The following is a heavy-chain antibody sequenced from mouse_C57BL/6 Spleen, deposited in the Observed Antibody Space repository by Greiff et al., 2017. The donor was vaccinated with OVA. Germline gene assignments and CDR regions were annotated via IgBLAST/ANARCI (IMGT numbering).Heavy chain of an antibody. CDR2: IYPGSGST. V-gene: IGHV1-55*01. CDR1: GSTFTSYW. Sequence: QVQLQQPGAGLVKPGASVRMSCKASGSTFTSYWITWVKRRPGQGLEWIGDIYPGSGSTNYNEKFKSNATLTVDTASSTAYMQLSSLTSEDSAVYYCARYYDYGSSCDYWGQGTTLTVSS. CDR3: ARYYDYGSSCDY. J-gene: IGHJ2*01. D-gene: IGHD1-1*01.